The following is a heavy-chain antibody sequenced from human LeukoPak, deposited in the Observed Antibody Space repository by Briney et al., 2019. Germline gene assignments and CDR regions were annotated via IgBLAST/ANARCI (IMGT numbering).Heavy chain of an antibody. CDR1: GFTFSSYA. V-gene: IGHV3-23*01. Sequence: PGGSLRLSCAASGFTFSSYAMSWVRQAPGKGLEWVSAISGSGGSTYYADSVKGRFTISRDNSKNTLYLQMNSLRAEDTAVYYCVKVPCSTSCYTLYYFDYWGQGTLVTVSS. D-gene: IGHD2-2*02. CDR3: VKVPCSTSCYTLYYFDY. CDR2: ISGSGGST. J-gene: IGHJ4*02.